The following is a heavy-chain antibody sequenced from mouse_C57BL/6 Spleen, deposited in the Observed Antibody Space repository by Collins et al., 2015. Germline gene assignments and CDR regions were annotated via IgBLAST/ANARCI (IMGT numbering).Heavy chain of an antibody. V-gene: IGHV4-1*01. CDR1: GIDFSRYW. Sequence: EVKLLQSGGGLVQPGGPLKLSCAASGIDFSRYWMSWVRRAPGKGLEWIGEINPDSRTINYAPSLKDKFMIPRDNAKNTLYLQMSKVRSEDTALYYCARQGYYGFSAYWGQGTLVTVSA. CDR2: INPDSRTI. CDR3: ARQGYYGFSAY. D-gene: IGHD2-2*01. J-gene: IGHJ3*01.